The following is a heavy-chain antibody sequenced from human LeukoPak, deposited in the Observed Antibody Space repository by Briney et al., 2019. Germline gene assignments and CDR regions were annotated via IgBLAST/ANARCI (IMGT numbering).Heavy chain of an antibody. CDR3: ARDTGGSYYY. J-gene: IGHJ4*02. V-gene: IGHV4-59*01. CDR2: IYYSGST. Sequence: PSETLSLTCTVSGGSISSYYWSWIRQPPGKGLEWIGYIYYSGSTNYNPSLKSRVTISVDTSKNQFSLKLSSVTAADTAVYYCARDTGGSYYYWGQGTLVTVSS. CDR1: GGSISSYY. D-gene: IGHD1-26*01.